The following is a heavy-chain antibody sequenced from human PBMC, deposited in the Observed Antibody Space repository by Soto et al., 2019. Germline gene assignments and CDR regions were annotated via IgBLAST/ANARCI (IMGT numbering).Heavy chain of an antibody. D-gene: IGHD6-13*01. CDR2: ISAYNGNT. CDR1: GYTFTSYG. Sequence: ASVKVSCKASGYTFTSYGISWVRQAPGQGLEWMGWISAYNGNTNYAQKLQGRVTMTTDTSTSTAYMELRSLRSDDTAVYYCARVMAGYSSSWPSVEFDYWGQGTLVTVSS. J-gene: IGHJ4*02. CDR3: ARVMAGYSSSWPSVEFDY. V-gene: IGHV1-18*01.